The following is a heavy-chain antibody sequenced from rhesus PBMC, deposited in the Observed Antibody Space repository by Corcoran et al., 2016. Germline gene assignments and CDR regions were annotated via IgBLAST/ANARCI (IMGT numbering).Heavy chain of an antibody. D-gene: IGHD3-3*01. CDR3: ARAREYLDFFEV. V-gene: IGHV1S2*01. CDR2: INPYNGNT. J-gene: IGHJ5-1*01. Sequence: QVQLVQSGAEVKKPGSSVKVSCKASGYTFTDYYMHWVRQAPLQGLEWMGWINPYNGNTKYAQKFQGRGTMTRDTSTSTAYMELSSLRSEDTAVYYCARAREYLDFFEVWGPGVLVTVSS. CDR1: GYTFTDYY.